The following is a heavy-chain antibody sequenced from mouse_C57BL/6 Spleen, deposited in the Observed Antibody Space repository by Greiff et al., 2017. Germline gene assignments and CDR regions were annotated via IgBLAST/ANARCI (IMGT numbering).Heavy chain of an antibody. Sequence: VQLQQPGAELVRPGSSVKLSCKASGYTFTSYWMHWVKQRPIQSLEWIGNIDPSDSETHYNQKFKDKATLTVDKSSSTAYMQLSSLTSEDSAVSYGAKGIYYYGSSSPYYAMDYWGQGTSGTVSS. CDR2: IDPSDSET. D-gene: IGHD1-1*01. V-gene: IGHV1-52*01. CDR1: GYTFTSYW. CDR3: AKGIYYYGSSSPYYAMDY. J-gene: IGHJ4*01.